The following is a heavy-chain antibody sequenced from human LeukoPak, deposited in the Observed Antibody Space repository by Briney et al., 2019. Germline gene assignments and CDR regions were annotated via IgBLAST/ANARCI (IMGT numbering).Heavy chain of an antibody. CDR1: GYSFTGYW. J-gene: IGHJ5*02. V-gene: IGHV5-51*01. Sequence: GESLKISCKGSGYSFTGYWIGWVRQMPGKGLEWMGIIYPGDSDTRYSPSFQGQVTISADKSISTAYLQWSSLKASDTAMYHCARPYYGSGSSLGWFDPWGQGTLVTVSS. CDR2: IYPGDSDT. D-gene: IGHD3-10*01. CDR3: ARPYYGSGSSLGWFDP.